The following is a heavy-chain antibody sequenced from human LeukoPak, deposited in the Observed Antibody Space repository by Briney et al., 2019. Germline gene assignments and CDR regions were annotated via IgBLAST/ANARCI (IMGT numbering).Heavy chain of an antibody. J-gene: IGHJ4*02. V-gene: IGHV4-34*01. CDR3: AGFPFVGDYFNYFDY. Sequence: SETLSLTCAVYGGSFSGYYWSWIRQPPGKGLEWIGEINHSGSTNYNPSLKSRVTISVGTSNNHSSLKLSSVTAADTAVYYCAGFPFVGDYFNYFDYWGQGTLVTVSS. CDR1: GGSFSGYY. D-gene: IGHD4-17*01. CDR2: INHSGST.